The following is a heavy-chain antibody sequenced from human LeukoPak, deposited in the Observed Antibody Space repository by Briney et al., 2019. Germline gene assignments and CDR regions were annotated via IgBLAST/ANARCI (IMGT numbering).Heavy chain of an antibody. Sequence: PGGSLRLSCAASGFTFSDYYMSWIRQAPGKGLDWVSYISSSGSTIYYADSVKGRFTISRDNAKNSLYLQMNSLRAEDTAVYYCARDPSIYGDYLTSGYDYWGQGTLVTVSS. CDR1: GFTFSDYY. CDR3: ARDPSIYGDYLTSGYDY. V-gene: IGHV3-11*04. D-gene: IGHD4-17*01. CDR2: ISSSGSTI. J-gene: IGHJ4*02.